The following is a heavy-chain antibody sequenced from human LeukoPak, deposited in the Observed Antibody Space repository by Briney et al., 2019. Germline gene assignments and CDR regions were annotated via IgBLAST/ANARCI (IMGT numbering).Heavy chain of an antibody. J-gene: IGHJ4*02. CDR2: IYYSGST. Sequence: SETLSLACTVSGGSISSSSYYWGWIRQPPGKGLEWIGYIYYSGSTNYNPSLKSRVTISVDTSKNQFSLKLSSVTAADTAVYYCARVRLGGDPRDHWGQGTLVTVSS. CDR1: GGSISSSSYY. V-gene: IGHV4-61*05. CDR3: ARVRLGGDPRDH. D-gene: IGHD3-16*01.